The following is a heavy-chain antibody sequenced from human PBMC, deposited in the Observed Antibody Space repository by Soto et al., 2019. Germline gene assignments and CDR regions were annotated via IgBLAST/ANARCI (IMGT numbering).Heavy chain of an antibody. CDR3: ARESEDLTSKFDY. CDR2: ISSTTNYI. J-gene: IGHJ4*02. CDR1: GFTFTRYS. Sequence: LRLSCAASGFTFTRYSMNWVRQAPGKGLEWVSSISSTTNYIYYGDSMKGRFTISRDNAKNSLYLEMNSLRAEDTAVYYCARESEDLTSKFDYWGQGTLVTVSS. V-gene: IGHV3-21*06.